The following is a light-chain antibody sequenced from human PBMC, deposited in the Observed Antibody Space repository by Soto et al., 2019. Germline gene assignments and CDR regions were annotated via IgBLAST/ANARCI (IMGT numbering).Light chain of an antibody. Sequence: QSVLTQPRSVSGSPGQSVTISCTGTSSDVSGYNYVSWYQQHPGKAPKFINYDVTKRPSGVPDRFSGSKSGNTASLTISELQVEDEADYYCCSYAGNYTGVFGTGTKVNV. J-gene: IGLJ1*01. CDR1: SSDVSGYNY. CDR2: DVT. CDR3: CSYAGNYTGV. V-gene: IGLV2-11*01.